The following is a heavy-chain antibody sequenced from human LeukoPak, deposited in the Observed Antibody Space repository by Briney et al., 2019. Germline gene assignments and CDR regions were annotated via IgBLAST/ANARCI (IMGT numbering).Heavy chain of an antibody. Sequence: PGGSLRLSCAASGFTFSSYGMSWVRQAPGKGLEWVSAISGSGGSTYYADSVKGRFTISRDNSKNTLYLQMNSLRAEDTAVYYCAKGGAYGSGSYYKNNWFDPWGQGTLVTVSS. D-gene: IGHD3-10*01. CDR3: AKGGAYGSGSYYKNNWFDP. CDR2: ISGSGGST. CDR1: GFTFSSYG. V-gene: IGHV3-23*01. J-gene: IGHJ5*02.